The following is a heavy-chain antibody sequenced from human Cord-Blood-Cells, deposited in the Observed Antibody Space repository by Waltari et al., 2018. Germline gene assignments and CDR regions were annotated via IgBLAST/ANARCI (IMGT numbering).Heavy chain of an antibody. CDR3: AGRRVGATRGAFDI. CDR1: GGSFSGYY. CDR2: INHSGST. J-gene: IGHJ3*02. D-gene: IGHD1-26*01. V-gene: IGHV4-34*01. Sequence: QVQLQQWGAGLLKPSETLSLTCAVYGGSFSGYYWSWIRQPPGKGLEWVGEINHSGSTNYNPSHKGRVTISVDTSKNQFSLKQSSVTAADTAVYYCAGRRVGATRGAFDIWGQGTMVTVSS.